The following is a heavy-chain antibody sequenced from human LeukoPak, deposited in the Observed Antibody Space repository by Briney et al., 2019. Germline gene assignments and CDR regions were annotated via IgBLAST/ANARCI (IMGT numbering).Heavy chain of an antibody. D-gene: IGHD3-22*01. J-gene: IGHJ4*02. V-gene: IGHV1-8*01. CDR2: MNPNSGNT. Sequence: ASVTVSFKASGYTFTSYDINWVRQATGQGLEWMGWMNPNSGNTGYAQKFQGRVTMTRNTSISTAYMELSSLRSEDTAVYYCARVATPWFYYYDSSGYYYYFDYWGQGTLVTVSS. CDR3: ARVATPWFYYYDSSGYYYYFDY. CDR1: GYTFTSYD.